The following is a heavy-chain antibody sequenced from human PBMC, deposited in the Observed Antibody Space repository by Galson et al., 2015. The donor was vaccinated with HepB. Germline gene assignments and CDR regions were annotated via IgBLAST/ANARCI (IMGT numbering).Heavy chain of an antibody. CDR2: ISYDGSNK. V-gene: IGHV3-30*18. Sequence: SLRLSCAVSGFTFSSYGMHWVRQAPGEGLEWVAVISYDGSNKYYADSVKGRFTISRDNSKNTLYLQMNSLRAEDTAVYYCAKETTKGNYMDVWGKGTTVTVSS. CDR1: GFTFSSYG. J-gene: IGHJ6*03. CDR3: AKETTKGNYMDV. D-gene: IGHD1-1*01.